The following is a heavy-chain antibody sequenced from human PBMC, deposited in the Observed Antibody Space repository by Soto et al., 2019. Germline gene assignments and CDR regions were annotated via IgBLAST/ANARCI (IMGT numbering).Heavy chain of an antibody. Sequence: SETLSLTCTVSGGSISSYYWSWIRQPPGKGLEWIGYIYYSGGTNYNPSLKSRVTISVDTSKNQFSLKLSSVTAADTAVYYCARLAPGTESYYFDYWGQGTLVTVSS. CDR1: GGSISSYY. D-gene: IGHD1-1*01. CDR2: IYYSGGT. J-gene: IGHJ4*02. CDR3: ARLAPGTESYYFDY. V-gene: IGHV4-59*08.